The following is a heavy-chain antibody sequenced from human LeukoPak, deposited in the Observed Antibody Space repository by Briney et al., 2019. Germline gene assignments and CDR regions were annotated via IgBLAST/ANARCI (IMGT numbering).Heavy chain of an antibody. V-gene: IGHV1-69*04. J-gene: IGHJ5*02. D-gene: IGHD4-17*01. Sequence: SVKVSCKASGYTFTSYGISWVRQAPGQGLEWMGRIIPILGIANYAQKFQGRVTITADKSTSTAYMELSSLRSEDTAVYYCARDVSPTVTTLLDPWGQGTLVTVSS. CDR3: ARDVSPTVTTLLDP. CDR1: GYTFTSYG. CDR2: IIPILGIA.